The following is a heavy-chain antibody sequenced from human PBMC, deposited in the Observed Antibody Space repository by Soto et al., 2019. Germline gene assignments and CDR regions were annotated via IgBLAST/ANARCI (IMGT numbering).Heavy chain of an antibody. Sequence: QVQLVESGGGVVQPGRSLRLSCAASGFTFSSYGMHWVRQAPGKGLEWVAVIWYDGSNKYYADSVKGRFTISRDNSKKTLYPQMISLRVEDTAVYYCGRGVDILPGSSVLDYWGQGTLVTVSS. CDR2: IWYDGSNK. J-gene: IGHJ4*02. CDR1: GFTFSSYG. D-gene: IGHD3-9*01. V-gene: IGHV3-33*01. CDR3: GRGVDILPGSSVLDY.